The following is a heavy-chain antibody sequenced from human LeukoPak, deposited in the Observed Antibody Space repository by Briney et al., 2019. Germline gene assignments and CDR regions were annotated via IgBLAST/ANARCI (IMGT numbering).Heavy chain of an antibody. CDR3: AREVGYCSGGSCPTGMDV. V-gene: IGHV4-61*02. CDR2: IYTSGGT. J-gene: IGHJ6*02. D-gene: IGHD2-15*01. CDR1: GGSTSSGSYY. Sequence: PSETLSLTCTVSGGSTSSGSYYWGWIRQPAGKGLEWIGRIYTSGGTNYNPSLKSRVTISVDTSKNQFSLKLSSVTAADTAVYYCAREVGYCSGGSCPTGMDVWGQGTTVTVSS.